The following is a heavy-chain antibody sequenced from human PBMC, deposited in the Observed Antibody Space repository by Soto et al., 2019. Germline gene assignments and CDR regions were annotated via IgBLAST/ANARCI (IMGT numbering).Heavy chain of an antibody. J-gene: IGHJ4*02. Sequence: ASVKVSCKASGFTFTSSAMQWVRQARGQRLEWIGWIVVGSGNTNYAQKFQERVTITRDMSTSTAYMELSSLRSEDTAVYYCAADRSNGDSIENWGQGTLVTVSS. CDR2: IVVGSGNT. CDR3: AADRSNGDSIEN. CDR1: GFTFTSSA. V-gene: IGHV1-58*02. D-gene: IGHD4-17*01.